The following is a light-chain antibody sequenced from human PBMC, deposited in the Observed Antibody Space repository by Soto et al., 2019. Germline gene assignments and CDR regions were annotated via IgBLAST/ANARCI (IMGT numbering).Light chain of an antibody. J-gene: IGKJ4*01. CDR3: QQYNNWGLS. CDR2: GSS. Sequence: IVLTQSPATLSVSPGESVTLSCRASENVGTNLAWYQQRPGQPPRLLIYGSSTRATGISATFSGSGSRTEFTLTISSLQSEDSAVYYCQQYNNWGLSFGGGTRLEIK. V-gene: IGKV3D-15*01. CDR1: ENVGTN.